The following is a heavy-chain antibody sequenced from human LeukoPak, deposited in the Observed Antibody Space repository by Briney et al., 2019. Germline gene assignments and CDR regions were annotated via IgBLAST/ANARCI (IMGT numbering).Heavy chain of an antibody. CDR3: ARGYTMAP. V-gene: IGHV4-34*01. Sequence: SETLSLTCAVYGGSFSGYYWSWIRQPPGKGLEWIGEINHSGSTNYNPSLKSRVTISVDTSNNRFSLKLTSVTPADTAVYYCARGYTMAPWGQGTLVTVSS. J-gene: IGHJ5*02. CDR1: GGSFSGYY. CDR2: INHSGST. D-gene: IGHD3-10*01.